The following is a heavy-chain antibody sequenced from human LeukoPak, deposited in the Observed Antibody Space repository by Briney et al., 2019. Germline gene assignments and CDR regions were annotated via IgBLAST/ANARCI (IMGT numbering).Heavy chain of an antibody. V-gene: IGHV3-33*01. J-gene: IGHJ4*02. Sequence: GRSLRLSCAASGFTLSSYGMGWVRQAPGKGMEWVAVIWYDGSNKYYADSVKGRFTISRDNSKNTLYLQMNSLRAEDTAVYYCARDLVVIRAFDYWGQGTLVTVSS. D-gene: IGHD3-22*01. CDR3: ARDLVVIRAFDY. CDR2: IWYDGSNK. CDR1: GFTLSSYG.